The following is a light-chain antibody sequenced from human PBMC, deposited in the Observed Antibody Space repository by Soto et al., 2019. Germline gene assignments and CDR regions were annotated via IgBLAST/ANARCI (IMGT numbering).Light chain of an antibody. Sequence: DIQMTQSPSTLSASVGDRVTITCRASQSISSRLAWYQQKPGKAPKLLIYKASSLESGVPSRFSGSGSGTEFTRTISSLQPYDFATYYCQQYNSYWTFGQGTKVEIK. CDR1: QSISSR. J-gene: IGKJ1*01. V-gene: IGKV1-5*03. CDR2: KAS. CDR3: QQYNSYWT.